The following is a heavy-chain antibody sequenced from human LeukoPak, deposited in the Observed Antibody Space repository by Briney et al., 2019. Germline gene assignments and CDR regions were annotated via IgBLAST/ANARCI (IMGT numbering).Heavy chain of an antibody. Sequence: SETLSLTCTVSGGSISSYYWSWIRQPPGKGLEWIGYIYYSGSTNYNPSLKSRVTISVDTSKNQFSLKLSSVTAADTAVYYCAGRKWELPGPLDYWGQGTLVTVSS. V-gene: IGHV4-59*01. CDR2: IYYSGST. CDR1: GGSISSYY. CDR3: AGRKWELPGPLDY. J-gene: IGHJ4*02. D-gene: IGHD1-26*01.